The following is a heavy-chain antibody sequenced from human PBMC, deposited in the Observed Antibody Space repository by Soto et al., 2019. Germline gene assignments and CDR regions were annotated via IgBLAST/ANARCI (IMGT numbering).Heavy chain of an antibody. J-gene: IGHJ4*02. CDR1: GYTFTTYW. D-gene: IGHD2-2*01. V-gene: IGHV5-51*01. CDR2: IYPGDSDT. Sequence: PGESLKISCKGSGYTFTTYWIGWVRQMHGKGLEWMGVIYPGDSDTIYSPSFQGQVTLSADKSISTAYLQWRSLQASDTAMYYCVRGPGCSPTSCYRELGCWGQESLFAASS. CDR3: VRGPGCSPTSCYRELGC.